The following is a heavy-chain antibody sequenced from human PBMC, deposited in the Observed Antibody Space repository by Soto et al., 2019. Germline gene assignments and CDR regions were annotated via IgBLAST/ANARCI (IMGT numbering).Heavy chain of an antibody. Sequence: ASVKVSCKASGYTFTSYGISWVRQAPGQGLEWMGWISAYNGNTNYAQKLQGRVTMTTDTSTSTAYMELRSLRSDDTAVYYCAREPGFIAAAGIYYYYYGMDVWGQGTTDTVSS. CDR1: GYTFTSYG. D-gene: IGHD6-13*01. J-gene: IGHJ6*02. V-gene: IGHV1-18*01. CDR2: ISAYNGNT. CDR3: AREPGFIAAAGIYYYYYGMDV.